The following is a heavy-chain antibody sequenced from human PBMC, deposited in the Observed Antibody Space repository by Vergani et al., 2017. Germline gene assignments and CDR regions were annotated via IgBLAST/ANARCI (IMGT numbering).Heavy chain of an antibody. Sequence: EVQLVESGGGLVQPGRSLRLSCTASGFTFGDYAMSWFRQAPGKGLEWVGFIRSKAYGGTTEYAASVKGRFTISRDDSKSIAYLQINSLKTEDTAVYYCTREAVTIWEHIVVVTXPPVYYYYYYGMDVWGQGTTVTVSS. CDR2: IRSKAYGGTT. V-gene: IGHV3-49*03. J-gene: IGHJ6*02. D-gene: IGHD2-21*02. CDR3: TREAVTIWEHIVVVTXPPVYYYYYYGMDV. CDR1: GFTFGDYA.